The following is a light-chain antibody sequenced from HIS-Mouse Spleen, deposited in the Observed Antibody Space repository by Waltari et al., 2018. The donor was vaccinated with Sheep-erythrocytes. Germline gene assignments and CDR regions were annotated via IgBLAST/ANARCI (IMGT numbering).Light chain of an antibody. V-gene: IGLV3-1*01. CDR1: KLGDKY. CDR3: QAWDSSTVV. Sequence: SYELTQPPSVSVSPGHTASITCSGDKLGDKYACWYHQKPGQSPGLVIYQDSKRPSGIPERFSGSNSGNTATLTISGTQAMDEADYYCQAWDSSTVVFGGGTKLTVL. CDR2: QDS. J-gene: IGLJ2*01.